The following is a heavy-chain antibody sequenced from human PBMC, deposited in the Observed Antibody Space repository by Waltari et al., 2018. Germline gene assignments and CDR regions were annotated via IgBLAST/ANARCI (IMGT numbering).Heavy chain of an antibody. CDR3: ARGIAAHPYFDY. Sequence: ISSGGYSWSWIRQPPGKGLEWIGYIYHSGSTYYNPSLKSRVTISVDRSKNQFSLKLSSVTAADTAVYYCARGIAAHPYFDYWGQGTLVTVSS. J-gene: IGHJ4*02. CDR2: IYHSGST. D-gene: IGHD6-6*01. V-gene: IGHV4-30-2*01. CDR1: ISSGGYS.